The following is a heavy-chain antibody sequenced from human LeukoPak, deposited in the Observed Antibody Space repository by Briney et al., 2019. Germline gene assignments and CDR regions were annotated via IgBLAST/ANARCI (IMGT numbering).Heavy chain of an antibody. CDR2: ISGSGGST. Sequence: GGSLRLSCAASGFTFSTYAMSWVRQAPGKGLEWVSAISGSGGSTYYADSVKGRFTISRDNSKNTLYLQMNSLRAEDTAVYYCAKEGVRGVIITEYFDYWGQGTLVTVSS. D-gene: IGHD3-10*01. CDR3: AKEGVRGVIITEYFDY. V-gene: IGHV3-23*01. J-gene: IGHJ4*02. CDR1: GFTFSTYA.